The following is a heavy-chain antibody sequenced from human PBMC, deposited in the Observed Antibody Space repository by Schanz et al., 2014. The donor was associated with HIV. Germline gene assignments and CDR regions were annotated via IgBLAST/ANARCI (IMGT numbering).Heavy chain of an antibody. CDR3: VTEQYSTISA. CDR1: GLTFSDYA. J-gene: IGHJ5*02. CDR2: ISESGRYT. V-gene: IGHV3-23*01. D-gene: IGHD2-15*01. Sequence: EVQLLESGGGLVQPGGSLRLSCAASGLTFSDYAMTWVRQGAGKGLEWVSTISESGRYTYYADSVKGRFTISRDNSKNTLYLQMNSLRAEDAAVYYCVTEQYSTISAWGQGALVTVSS.